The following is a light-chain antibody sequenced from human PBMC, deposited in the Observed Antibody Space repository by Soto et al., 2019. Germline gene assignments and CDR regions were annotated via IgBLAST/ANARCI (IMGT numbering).Light chain of an antibody. Sequence: SYELTQPPSVSVAPGKTARITCGGNNIGSKSVHWYQQKPGQAPVLVIYYDSDRPSGSPERFSGSNSGNKATLTISRVEAGDETDYYCQVWDSSSDHVVFGGGTKLTVL. V-gene: IGLV3-21*04. CDR2: YDS. CDR1: NIGSKS. CDR3: QVWDSSSDHVV. J-gene: IGLJ2*01.